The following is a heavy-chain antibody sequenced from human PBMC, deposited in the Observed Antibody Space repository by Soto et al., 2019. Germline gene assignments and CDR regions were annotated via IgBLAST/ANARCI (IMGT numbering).Heavy chain of an antibody. V-gene: IGHV3-30*18. J-gene: IGHJ3*02. CDR3: AKGLYSSSWHDAFDI. CDR1: GFTFSSYG. D-gene: IGHD6-13*01. Sequence: QVQLVESGGGVVQPGRSLRLSCAASGFTFSSYGMHWVRQAPGKGLEWVAVISYDGSNKYYADSVKGQFTISRDNSKNTLYLQMNSLRAEDTAVYYCAKGLYSSSWHDAFDIWGQGTMVTVSS. CDR2: ISYDGSNK.